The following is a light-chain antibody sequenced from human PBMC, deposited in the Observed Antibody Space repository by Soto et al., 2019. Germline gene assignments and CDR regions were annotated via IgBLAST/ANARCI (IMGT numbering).Light chain of an antibody. CDR2: DAS. Sequence: DIQMTQSPSSLSASVGDRVSITCQASHDINYYLNWYQQKPGTAPKLLIYDASNLQAGVTPRSSGGGSGTSFVLIISNLQPEDIATYYCQQYYDDLRTFGGGTKVEI. V-gene: IGKV1-33*01. CDR3: QQYYDDLRT. CDR1: HDINYY. J-gene: IGKJ4*01.